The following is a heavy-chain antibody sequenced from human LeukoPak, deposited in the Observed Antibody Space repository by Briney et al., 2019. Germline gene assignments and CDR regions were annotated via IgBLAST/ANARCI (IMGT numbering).Heavy chain of an antibody. CDR3: AKDRQTITIFGVVNTPRANFDY. J-gene: IGHJ4*02. CDR2: IRYDGSNK. V-gene: IGHV3-30*02. CDR1: GFSFSRYD. D-gene: IGHD3-3*01. Sequence: GSLRLSCAASGFSFSRYDIHWVRQAPGKGLEWVAFIRYDGSNKNYADSVKGRFTISRDNFMSTVYLQMNSLRAEDTAVYYCAKDRQTITIFGVVNTPRANFDYWGQGTLVTVSS.